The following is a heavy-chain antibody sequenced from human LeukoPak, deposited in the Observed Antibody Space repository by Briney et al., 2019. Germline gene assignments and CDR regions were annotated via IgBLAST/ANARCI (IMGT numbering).Heavy chain of an antibody. D-gene: IGHD2-2*01. V-gene: IGHV3-11*01. J-gene: IGHJ6*03. CDR3: ARAEEDIVVVPAAMDYYYYYMDV. Sequence: GGSLRLSCAASGFTFSDYYMSWIRQAPRKGLEWVSYISSSGSTIYYADSVKGRFTISRDNAKNSLYLQMNSLRAEDTAVYYCARAEEDIVVVPAAMDYYYYYMDVWGKGTAVTVSS. CDR1: GFTFSDYY. CDR2: ISSSGSTI.